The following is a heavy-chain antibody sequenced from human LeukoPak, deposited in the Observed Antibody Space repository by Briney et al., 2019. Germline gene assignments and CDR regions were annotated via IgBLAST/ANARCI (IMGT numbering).Heavy chain of an antibody. D-gene: IGHD2-2*01. CDR1: GFTFSSYA. J-gene: IGHJ4*02. V-gene: IGHV3-23*01. Sequence: GGSLRLSCAASGFTFSSYAMNWVRQAPGKGLEWVSGISGSSSSTYYADSVKGRFTISRDNSKNTLYLQVNSLRAEDTAVYYCAKGVLPSAVGYFDYWGQGTLVTVSS. CDR3: AKGVLPSAVGYFDY. CDR2: ISGSSSST.